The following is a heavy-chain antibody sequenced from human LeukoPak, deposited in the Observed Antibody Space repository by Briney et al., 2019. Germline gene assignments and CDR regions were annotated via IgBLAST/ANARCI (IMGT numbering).Heavy chain of an antibody. CDR1: GFTFSSYR. Sequence: GGSLRLSCSASGFTFSSYRMNWVRQAPGKGLEWVSYISSSSSNIYYADSVKGRLTISRDNARNSLYLQMNSLRAEDTAVYYRARQAHYGSGSYYDGFDYWGQGTLVTVSS. CDR2: ISSSSSNI. D-gene: IGHD3-10*01. CDR3: ARQAHYGSGSYYDGFDY. J-gene: IGHJ4*02. V-gene: IGHV3-48*01.